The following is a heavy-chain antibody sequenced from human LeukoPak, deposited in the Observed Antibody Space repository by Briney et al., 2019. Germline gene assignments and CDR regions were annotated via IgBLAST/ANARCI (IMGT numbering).Heavy chain of an antibody. CDR3: AKAPTYYDFWSEI. J-gene: IGHJ3*02. V-gene: IGHV3-23*01. CDR1: GFTFSSYA. Sequence: PGGSLRLSCAASGFTFSSYAMSWVRQAPGKGLEWVSAISGSGGSTYYADSVKGRLTISRDNSKNTLYLQMNSLRAEDTAVYYCAKAPTYYDFWSEIWGQGTMVTVSS. D-gene: IGHD3-3*01. CDR2: ISGSGGST.